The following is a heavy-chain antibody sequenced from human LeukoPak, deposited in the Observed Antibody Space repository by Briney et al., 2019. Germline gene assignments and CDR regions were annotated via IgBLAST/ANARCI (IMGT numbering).Heavy chain of an antibody. CDR1: GYTFTSYG. CDR2: MSAYNGDR. V-gene: IGHV1-18*01. D-gene: IGHD1-26*01. Sequence: AASVKVSCKTSGYTFTSYGISWVRQAPGQGLEWMGWMSAYNGDRNYAQKFQGRVTMTTETSTSTAYMELRSLRSDGTAVYYCAIRTGTYPYYFDYWGPGTLVTVSS. CDR3: AIRTGTYPYYFDY. J-gene: IGHJ4*02.